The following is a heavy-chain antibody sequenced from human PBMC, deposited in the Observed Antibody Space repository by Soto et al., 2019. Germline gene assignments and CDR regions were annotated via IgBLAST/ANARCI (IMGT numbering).Heavy chain of an antibody. D-gene: IGHD6-13*01. CDR2: IYYSGST. CDR1: GGSISSGDYY. Sequence: SETLSLTCTVSGGSISSGDYYWSWIRQPPGKGLEWIGYIYYSGSTYYNPSLKSRVTISVDTSKNQFSLKLSSVTAADTAVYYCARSVPNSWVSRSSWYSLEVWGQGTTVTVSS. CDR3: ARSVPNSWVSRSSWYSLEV. V-gene: IGHV4-30-4*01. J-gene: IGHJ6*02.